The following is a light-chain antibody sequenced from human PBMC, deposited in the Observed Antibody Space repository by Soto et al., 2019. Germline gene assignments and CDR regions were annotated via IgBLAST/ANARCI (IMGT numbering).Light chain of an antibody. CDR3: QKYNNWPLYT. CDR1: QSVNTK. J-gene: IGKJ2*01. Sequence: EIVMTQSPATLSVSPGERATLSCRARQSVNTKLAWYQQKPGQAPRLLIYGASTRATGIPARFSGSGSGPEFTLTISTLQYDDFGVYYCQKYNNWPLYTFGQGPKLEI. V-gene: IGKV3-15*01. CDR2: GAS.